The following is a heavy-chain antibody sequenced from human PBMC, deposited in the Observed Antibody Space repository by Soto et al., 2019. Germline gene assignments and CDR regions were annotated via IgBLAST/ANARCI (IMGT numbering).Heavy chain of an antibody. CDR1: GGSFSDYS. CDR3: ARGLFSGDAYSGGWYYFDY. V-gene: IGHV4-34*01. J-gene: IGHJ4*02. Sequence: QVQLQQWGAGLLKPSETLSLTCAVYGGSFSDYSWTWIRQPPGKALEWIGQINHSGSANYNPSLRSRVIISIGTPKNQSSLELTSVTAADTAVYYCARGLFSGDAYSGGWYYFDYWGQGTLVTVSS. CDR2: INHSGSA. D-gene: IGHD3-10*01.